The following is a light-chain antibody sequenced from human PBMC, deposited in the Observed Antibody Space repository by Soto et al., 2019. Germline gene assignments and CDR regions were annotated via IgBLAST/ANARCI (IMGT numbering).Light chain of an antibody. CDR3: CSYAADRIYV. CDR1: SSDVGTYNL. Sequence: QSVLTQPASVSGSPGQSITISCTGTSSDVGTYNLVSWYQQHPGKGPKLMIYQGTKRPSGVSNRFSGSKPGNTASLTISDLQAEDEADYFCCSYAADRIYVFGSGTKV. V-gene: IGLV2-23*01. J-gene: IGLJ1*01. CDR2: QGT.